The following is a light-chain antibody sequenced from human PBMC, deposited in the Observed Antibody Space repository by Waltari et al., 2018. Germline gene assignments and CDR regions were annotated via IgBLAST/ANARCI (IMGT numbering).Light chain of an antibody. Sequence: QSALTQPASVSGSPGQSITISCTGTSSDVGGYNYVSWYQQHPGKAPKLMIYDVSKRPSGVSNRFSGSKSGNTASLTISGLQAEDEADYYCCSYAGSVVVFGGGTKLTVL. V-gene: IGLV2-23*02. J-gene: IGLJ2*01. CDR1: SSDVGGYNY. CDR3: CSYAGSVVV. CDR2: DVS.